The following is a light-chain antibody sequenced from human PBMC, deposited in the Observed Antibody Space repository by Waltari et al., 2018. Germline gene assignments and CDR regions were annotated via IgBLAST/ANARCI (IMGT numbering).Light chain of an antibody. J-gene: IGKJ2*01. CDR3: QQYGSSYT. Sequence: EIVLTQSPGTLSLSPGERATLSCSASPRVSSSYLACYQQKPGQAPRLLIYGASSTATGIPDRFSCSGSGTDFTLTISRLEPEDFAVYYCQQYGSSYTFGQGTKLEIK. CDR2: GAS. V-gene: IGKV3-20*01. CDR1: PRVSSSY.